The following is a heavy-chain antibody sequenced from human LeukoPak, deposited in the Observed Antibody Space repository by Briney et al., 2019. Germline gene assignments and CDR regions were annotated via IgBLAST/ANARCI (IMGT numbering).Heavy chain of an antibody. D-gene: IGHD6-19*01. CDR1: GFTFSSYA. CDR2: ISGCGGST. Sequence: SGGSLRLSCAASGFTFSSYAMSWVRQAPGKGLEWVSAISGCGGSTYYADSVKGRFTISRDNSKNMLYLQMNSLRAEDTAVYYCAKPKSLIAVADTFDYWGQGTLVTVSS. CDR3: AKPKSLIAVADTFDY. V-gene: IGHV3-23*01. J-gene: IGHJ4*02.